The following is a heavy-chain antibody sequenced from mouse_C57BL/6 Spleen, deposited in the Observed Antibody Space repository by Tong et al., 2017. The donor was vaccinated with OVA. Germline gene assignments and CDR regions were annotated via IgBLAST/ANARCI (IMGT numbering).Heavy chain of an antibody. V-gene: IGHV1-22*01. CDR2: INPNNGGT. CDR1: GYTFTDYN. D-gene: IGHD2-4*01. Sequence: EVQLQESGPELVKPGASVKIPCKASGYTFTDYNMDWVKQSHGKSLEWIGYINPNNGGTSYNQKFKGKATLTVNKSSSTAYMELRSLTSEDSAVYYCARWSYYDYDGYFDYWGQGTTLTVSS. CDR3: ARWSYYDYDGYFDY. J-gene: IGHJ2*01.